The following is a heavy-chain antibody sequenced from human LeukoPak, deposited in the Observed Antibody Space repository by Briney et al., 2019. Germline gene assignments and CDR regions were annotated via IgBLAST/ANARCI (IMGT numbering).Heavy chain of an antibody. CDR2: ISSSSSYI. V-gene: IGHV3-21*01. D-gene: IGHD2-2*01. CDR3: ARDSMCSSTSCLDAFDI. Sequence: GGSLRLSCAASGFTFSSYSMNWVRQAPGKGLEWVSSISSSSSYIYYADSVKGRFTVSRDNAKNSLYLQMNSLRAEDTAVYYCARDSMCSSTSCLDAFDIWGQGTMVTVSS. J-gene: IGHJ3*02. CDR1: GFTFSSYS.